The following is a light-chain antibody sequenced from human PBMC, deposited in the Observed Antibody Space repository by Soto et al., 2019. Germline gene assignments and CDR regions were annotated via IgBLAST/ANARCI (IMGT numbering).Light chain of an antibody. CDR1: QSVRNN. CDR2: YAS. CDR3: QQHNDWPPIT. Sequence: EIMMTQSPATLSVSPGESATLSCRASQSVRNNLAWYQHKPGQAPRLLLYYASTRATGIPARFSGSGSGTEFTLTISSLQSEDFALYYCQQHNDWPPITFGQGTRLEIK. V-gene: IGKV3-15*01. J-gene: IGKJ5*01.